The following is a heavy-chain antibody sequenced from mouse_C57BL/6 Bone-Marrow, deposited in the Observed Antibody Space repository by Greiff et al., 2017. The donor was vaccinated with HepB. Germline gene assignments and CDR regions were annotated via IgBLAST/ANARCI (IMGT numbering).Heavy chain of an antibody. Sequence: VQLQQPGAELVRPGPSVKLSCKASGYTFTSYWMHWVKQRPGQGLEWIGVIDPSDSYTNYNQKFKGKATLTVDTSSSTAYMQLSSLTSEDSAVYYCANRLLLAYWGQGTLVTVSA. V-gene: IGHV1-59*01. CDR1: GYTFTSYW. CDR3: ANRLLLAY. CDR2: IDPSDSYT. D-gene: IGHD2-3*01. J-gene: IGHJ3*01.